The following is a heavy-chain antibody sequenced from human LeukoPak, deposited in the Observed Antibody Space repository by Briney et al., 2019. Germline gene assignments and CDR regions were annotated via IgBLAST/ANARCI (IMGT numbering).Heavy chain of an antibody. CDR2: ISAYNGNT. CDR3: ARDIGSVVVVAATPGY. D-gene: IGHD2-15*01. CDR1: GYTFTSYG. J-gene: IGHJ4*02. Sequence: ASVKVSCKASGYTFTSYGISWVRQAPGQGLEWMRWISAYNGNTNYAQKLQGRVTMTTDASTSTAYMELRSLRSDDTAVYYCARDIGSVVVVAATPGYWGQGTLVTVSS. V-gene: IGHV1-18*01.